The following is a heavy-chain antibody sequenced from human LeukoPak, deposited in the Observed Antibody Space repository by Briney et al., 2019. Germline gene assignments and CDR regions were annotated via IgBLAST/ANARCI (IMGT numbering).Heavy chain of an antibody. CDR1: GGPFNTYA. D-gene: IGHD3-9*01. J-gene: IGHJ5*02. CDR3: AKDCDVLTGIGWFDP. CDR2: IIPILGRT. V-gene: IGHV1-69*10. Sequence: SVKVSCKASGGPFNTYAISWLRQAPGQGLEWMGGIIPILGRTNYAQRFQGRVTITADESTTTAYMELSSLRSEDTALYYCAKDCDVLTGIGWFDPWGQGTLVTVSS.